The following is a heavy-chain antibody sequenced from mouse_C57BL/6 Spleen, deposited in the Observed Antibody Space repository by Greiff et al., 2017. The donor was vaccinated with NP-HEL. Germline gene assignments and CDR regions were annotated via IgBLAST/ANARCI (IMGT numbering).Heavy chain of an antibody. D-gene: IGHD2-3*01. J-gene: IGHJ2*01. Sequence: VQLQQSGAELVRPGTSVKVSCKASGYAFTNYLIEWVKQRPGQGLEWIGVINPGSGGTNYNEKFKGKATLTADKSSSTAYMQLSSLTSEDSAVYFCARDDGTDYWGQGTTLTVSS. CDR1: GYAFTNYL. CDR2: INPGSGGT. V-gene: IGHV1-54*01. CDR3: ARDDGTDY.